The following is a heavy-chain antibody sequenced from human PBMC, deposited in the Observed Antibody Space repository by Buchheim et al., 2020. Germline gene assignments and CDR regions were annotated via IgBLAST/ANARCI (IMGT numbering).Heavy chain of an antibody. CDR3: AKEGGYDYGDTLLQKPLWYFDL. J-gene: IGHJ2*01. D-gene: IGHD4-17*01. CDR1: GFTFSSYA. CDR2: ISGSGGST. V-gene: IGHV3-23*01. Sequence: EVQLLESGGGLVQPGGSLRLSCAASGFTFSSYAMSWVRQAPGKGLEWVSAISGSGGSTYYADSVKGRFTISRDNSKNTLYLQMNSLRAEDTAVYYCAKEGGYDYGDTLLQKPLWYFDLWGRGTL.